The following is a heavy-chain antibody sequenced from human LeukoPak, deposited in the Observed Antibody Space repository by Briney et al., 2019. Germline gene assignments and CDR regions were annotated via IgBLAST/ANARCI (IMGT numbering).Heavy chain of an antibody. CDR2: ISYDGSNK. V-gene: IGHV3-30*18. Sequence: GGSLRLSCAASGFTFSSYGMHWVRQAPGKGLEWVAVISYDGSNKYYADSVKGRFTISRDNSKNTLYLQMNSLRAEDTAVYYCAKARYSSGWDRHLDYWGQGTLVTVSS. CDR3: AKARYSSGWDRHLDY. D-gene: IGHD6-19*01. J-gene: IGHJ4*02. CDR1: GFTFSSYG.